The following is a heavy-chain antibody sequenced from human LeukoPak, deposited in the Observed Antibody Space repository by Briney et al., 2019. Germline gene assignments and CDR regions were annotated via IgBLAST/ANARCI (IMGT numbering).Heavy chain of an antibody. V-gene: IGHV3-23*01. CDR2: VSGSGGSS. J-gene: IGHJ3*02. D-gene: IGHD1-26*01. CDR3: ARDEYSGSFLDAFDI. Sequence: GGSLRLSCAASGFTFSSYAMSWVRQAPGKGLEWVSAVSGSGGSSYYADSVKGRFTISRDNSRNTLYLQMTSLRAEDTAVYYCARDEYSGSFLDAFDIWGQGAMVTVSS. CDR1: GFTFSSYA.